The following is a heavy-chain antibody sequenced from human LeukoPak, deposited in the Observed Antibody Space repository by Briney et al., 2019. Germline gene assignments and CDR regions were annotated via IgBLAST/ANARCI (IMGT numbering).Heavy chain of an antibody. CDR2: TYYRSKWYN. Sequence: SQTLSLTCAISGDSVSSNSAVWNWIRQSPSRGLEWLGRTYYRSKWYNDYAVSVRSRITINSDTSKNHFSLQLNSVTPEDTAVYYCARGKGGTGFDYWGQGTLVTVSS. CDR3: ARGKGGTGFDY. CDR1: GDSVSSNSAV. J-gene: IGHJ4*02. D-gene: IGHD1-26*01. V-gene: IGHV6-1*01.